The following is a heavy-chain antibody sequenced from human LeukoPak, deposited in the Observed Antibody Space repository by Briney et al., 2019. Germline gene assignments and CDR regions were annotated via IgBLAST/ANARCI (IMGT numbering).Heavy chain of an antibody. D-gene: IGHD5-18*01. V-gene: IGHV3-53*01. J-gene: IGHJ4*02. CDR1: GFTVSSNY. CDR3: AREGRGYSYGKLGY. Sequence: GGSLRLSCAASGFTVSSNYMSWVRQAPGKGLEWVSVIYSGGSTYYADSVKGRFTISRDNSKNTLYLQMNSLRAEDTAVYYCAREGRGYSYGKLGYWGQGTLVTVSS. CDR2: IYSGGST.